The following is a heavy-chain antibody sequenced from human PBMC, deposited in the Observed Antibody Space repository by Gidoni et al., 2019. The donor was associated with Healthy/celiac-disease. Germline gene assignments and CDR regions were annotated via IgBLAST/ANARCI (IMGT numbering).Heavy chain of an antibody. J-gene: IGHJ4*02. CDR2: ISYDGSNK. Sequence: QVQLVESGGGVVPPGRSLRLPCAASGFTFSSYGMHLVRQAPSKGLEWVAVISYDGSNKYYADAVKGRFTISRDNSKNTLYLQMNSLRAEDTAVYYCAKAIAADYPYFDYWGQGTLVTVSS. CDR1: GFTFSSYG. D-gene: IGHD6-13*01. V-gene: IGHV3-30*18. CDR3: AKAIAADYPYFDY.